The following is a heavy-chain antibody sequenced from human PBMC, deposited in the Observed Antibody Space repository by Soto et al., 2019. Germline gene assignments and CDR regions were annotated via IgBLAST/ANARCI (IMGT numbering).Heavy chain of an antibody. CDR3: ARWRPRPVIVVPAAKVPYYYYGMDV. D-gene: IGHD2-2*01. Sequence: SETLSLTCAVYGGSFSGYYWSWIRQPPGKGLEWIGEINHSGSTNYNPSLKSRVTISVDTSKNQFSLKLSSVTAADTAVYYCARWRPRPVIVVPAAKVPYYYYGMDVWGQGTTVTVS. J-gene: IGHJ6*02. CDR2: INHSGST. V-gene: IGHV4-34*01. CDR1: GGSFSGYY.